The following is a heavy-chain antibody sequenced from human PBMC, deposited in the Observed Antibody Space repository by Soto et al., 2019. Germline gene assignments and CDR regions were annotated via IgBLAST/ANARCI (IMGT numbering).Heavy chain of an antibody. Sequence: GGSLRLSCAASGFTFSSYAMHWVRQAPGKGLEWVAVISYDGSNKYYADSVKGRFTISRDNSKNTLYLQMNSLRAEDTAVYYCARDRRRCSSSSLFHFDYWGQGTLVTVSS. CDR1: GFTFSSYA. J-gene: IGHJ4*02. D-gene: IGHD6-6*01. CDR3: ARDRRRCSSSSLFHFDY. V-gene: IGHV3-30-3*01. CDR2: ISYDGSNK.